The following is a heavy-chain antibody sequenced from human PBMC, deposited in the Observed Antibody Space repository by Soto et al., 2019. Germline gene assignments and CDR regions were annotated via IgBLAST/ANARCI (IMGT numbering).Heavy chain of an antibody. V-gene: IGHV1-18*01. CDR3: ARGNYDFWTSEACDS. CDR2: ISAYNGNT. D-gene: IGHD3-3*01. CDR1: GYTLPSYG. J-gene: IGHJ3*02. Sequence: GASVQVSCTASGYTLPSYGISWVRQAPGQGLEWMGWISAYNGNTNYAQKLQGRVTMTTDTSTSTAYMEMRSLRPEDTDVYYCARGNYDFWTSEACDSWGQGTMGT.